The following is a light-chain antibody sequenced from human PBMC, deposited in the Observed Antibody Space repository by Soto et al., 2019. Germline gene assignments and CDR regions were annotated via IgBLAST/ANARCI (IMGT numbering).Light chain of an antibody. CDR3: SSYAGSNNYVV. J-gene: IGLJ2*01. V-gene: IGLV2-8*01. CDR1: SSDVGGYYY. Sequence: QSALTQPPSASGSPGQSVTISCTGTSSDVGGYYYVSWYQQHPGKAPRLMIYEVSKRPSGVPDRFSGSKSGNTASLNVSGHQAEDEADYYCSSYAGSNNYVVFGGGNKVNVL. CDR2: EVS.